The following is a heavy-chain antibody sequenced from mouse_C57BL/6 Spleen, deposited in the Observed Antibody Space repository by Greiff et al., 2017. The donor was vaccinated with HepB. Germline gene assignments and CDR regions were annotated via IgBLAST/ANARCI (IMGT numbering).Heavy chain of an antibody. CDR2: INPSSGYT. J-gene: IGHJ2*01. Sequence: QVQLQQSGAELVKPGASVKLSCKASGYTFTSYWMHWVKQRPGQGLEWIGYINPSSGYTEYNQKFKDKATLTADKSSSTAYMQLSSLTYEDSAVYYCAREKYDYDEVDYWGQGTTLTVSS. D-gene: IGHD2-4*01. CDR3: AREKYDYDEVDY. CDR1: GYTFTSYW. V-gene: IGHV1-7*01.